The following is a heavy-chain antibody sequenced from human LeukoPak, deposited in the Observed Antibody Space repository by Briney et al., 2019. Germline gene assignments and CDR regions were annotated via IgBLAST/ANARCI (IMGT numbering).Heavy chain of an antibody. CDR1: GGTFSSYA. D-gene: IGHD2-2*01. CDR3: ATDGGCSSTSCYGGNYYYYGMDV. V-gene: IGHV1-24*01. Sequence: ASVKVSCKASGGTFSSYAISWVRQAPGKGLEWMGGFDPEDGETIYAQKFQGRVTMTEDTSTDTAYMELSSLRSEDTAVYYCATDGGCSSTSCYGGNYYYYGMDVWGQGTTVTVSS. CDR2: FDPEDGET. J-gene: IGHJ6*02.